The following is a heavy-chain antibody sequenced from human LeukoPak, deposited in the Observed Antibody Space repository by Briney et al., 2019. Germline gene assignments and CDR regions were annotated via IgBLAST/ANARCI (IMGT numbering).Heavy chain of an antibody. V-gene: IGHV2-70*11. Sequence: SGPALVKPTQTHTLTCTFSGFSLSTTGMCVTWIRQPPGKALEWLARIDWDDDKYYNTSLKTRLTISKDTYKNQVVLTMTNMDPVDTATYYCARIRSTGSQSFDYWGQGTLVTVSS. J-gene: IGHJ4*02. CDR1: GFSLSTTGMC. CDR2: IDWDDDK. CDR3: ARIRSTGSQSFDY. D-gene: IGHD1-26*01.